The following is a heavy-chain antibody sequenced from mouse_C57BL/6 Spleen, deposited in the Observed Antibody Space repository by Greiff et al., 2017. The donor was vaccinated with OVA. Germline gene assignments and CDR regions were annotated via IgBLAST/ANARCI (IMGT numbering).Heavy chain of an antibody. D-gene: IGHD2-2*01. CDR2: IRNKANGYTT. V-gene: IGHV7-3*01. Sequence: EVKLVESGGGLVQPGGSLSLSCAASGFTFTDYYMSWVRQPPGKALEWLGFIRNKANGYTTESSASVKGRFTISRDNSQSILYLQMNALRAEESAAYYCARARWGYGGDAMDYWGQGTSVTVSS. CDR3: ARARWGYGGDAMDY. CDR1: GFTFTDYY. J-gene: IGHJ4*01.